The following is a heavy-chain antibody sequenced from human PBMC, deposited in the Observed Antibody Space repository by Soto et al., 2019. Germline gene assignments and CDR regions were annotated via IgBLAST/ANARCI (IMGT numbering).Heavy chain of an antibody. CDR1: GFTVSSKY. J-gene: IGHJ6*04. CDR2: IQSGGTT. CDR3: AQGAALCSGGSGCGVPVNV. V-gene: IGHV3-66*01. D-gene: IGHD2-15*01. Sequence: EVQLVESGGGLVQPGGSLRLSCAASGFTVSSKYMSWVRQAPGKGLEWVSLIQSGGTTYYADSLKGRFTISRDSSKNTLHLHMDSMRAADTAVYCGAQGAALCSGGSGCGVPVNVWGRGKTVTVSS.